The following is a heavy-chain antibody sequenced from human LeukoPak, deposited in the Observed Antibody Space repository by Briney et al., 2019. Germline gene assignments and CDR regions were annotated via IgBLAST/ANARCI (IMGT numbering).Heavy chain of an antibody. CDR1: GYTFTSYY. CDR3: GRVDWRELKRQDVLDI. J-gene: IGHJ3*02. CDR2: INPSGGTT. D-gene: IGHD1-26*01. Sequence: ASVKVSCKAYGYTFTSYYIHWVRQAPGQGLEWMGMINPSGGTTTYAQKFQGRVTMTRNTSISTAYMELSSLRSEDTAVYYCGRVDWRELKRQDVLDIWGQGTMVTVSS. V-gene: IGHV1-46*01.